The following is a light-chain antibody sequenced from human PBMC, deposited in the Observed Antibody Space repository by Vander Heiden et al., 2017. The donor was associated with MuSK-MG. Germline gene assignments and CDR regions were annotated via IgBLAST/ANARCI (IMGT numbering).Light chain of an antibody. CDR1: SRDVGGYNY. J-gene: IGLJ1*01. CDR3: SSYATSSTSNYV. CDR2: DVN. Sequence: QSALTQPASVSGSPGQSITISCTGTSRDVGGYNYVSWYQHHPGKAPKLMIYDVNSRPSGVSNRFSGSKSGNTASLTISGLQAEDEGDYYCSSYATSSTSNYVFGTGTKVTVL. V-gene: IGLV2-14*01.